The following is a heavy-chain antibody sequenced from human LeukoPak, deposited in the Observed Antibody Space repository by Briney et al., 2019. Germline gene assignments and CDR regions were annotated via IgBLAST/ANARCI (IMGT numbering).Heavy chain of an antibody. CDR1: GGSISSYY. CDR2: IYTSGST. CDR3: AREAPPYSNPRPIAY. V-gene: IGHV4-4*07. D-gene: IGHD4-11*01. J-gene: IGHJ4*02. Sequence: ASETLSLTCTVSGGSISSYYWSWIRQPAGKGLEWIGRIYTSGSTNYNPSLKSRVTMSVDTSKNQFSLKLSSVTAADTAVYYCAREAPPYSNPRPIAYWGQGPLVTVSS.